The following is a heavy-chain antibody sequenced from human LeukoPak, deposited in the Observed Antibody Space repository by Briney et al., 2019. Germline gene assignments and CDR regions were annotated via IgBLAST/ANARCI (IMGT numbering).Heavy chain of an antibody. D-gene: IGHD3-3*01. Sequence: GGSLRLSCAASGLTFSGYAMTWVRQAPGKGLEWVSGISGTGSSTDYADSVKGRFTISRDNSKNTLYLQMNSLRAEDTAVYYCAKSPRLRFLEWFDYWGQGTLVTVSS. J-gene: IGHJ5*01. CDR3: AKSPRLRFLEWFDY. CDR2: ISGTGSST. CDR1: GLTFSGYA. V-gene: IGHV3-23*01.